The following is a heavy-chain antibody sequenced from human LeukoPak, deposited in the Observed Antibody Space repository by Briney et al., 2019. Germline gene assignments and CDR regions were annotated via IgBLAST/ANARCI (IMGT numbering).Heavy chain of an antibody. V-gene: IGHV1-69*04. D-gene: IGHD6-13*01. CDR3: ARDPGRRAAAGTINWFDP. CDR1: GGTFSSYA. Sequence: SVKVSCKASGGTFSSYAISWVRQAPGQGLEWMGRIIPILGIANYAQKLQGRVTITADKSTSTAYMELSSLRSEDTAVYYCARDPGRRAAAGTINWFDPWGQGTLVTVSS. J-gene: IGHJ5*02. CDR2: IIPILGIA.